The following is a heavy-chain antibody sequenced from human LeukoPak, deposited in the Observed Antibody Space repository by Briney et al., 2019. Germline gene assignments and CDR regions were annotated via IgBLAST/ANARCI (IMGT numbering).Heavy chain of an antibody. CDR1: GGSINSDSYY. CDR2: IFNSGST. Sequence: SETLSLTCTVSGGSINSDSYYWSWIRQPAGKGLEWIGRIFNSGSTNSIPSLKSRVTISVDTSKNQFSLKLSSVTAADTAVYFCARGPYSYDSSGAFDIWGQGTMVTVSS. V-gene: IGHV4-61*02. CDR3: ARGPYSYDSSGAFDI. J-gene: IGHJ3*02. D-gene: IGHD3-22*01.